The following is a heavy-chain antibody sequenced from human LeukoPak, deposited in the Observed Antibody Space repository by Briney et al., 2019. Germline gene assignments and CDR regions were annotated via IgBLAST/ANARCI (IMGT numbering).Heavy chain of an antibody. D-gene: IGHD3-22*01. CDR2: INHSGST. CDR1: GGSFSDYY. V-gene: IGHV4-34*01. CDR3: AKDLPRPYYLDSTDYYLPGG. J-gene: IGHJ4*02. Sequence: SETLSLTCAVYGGSFSDYYWSWIRQPPGKGLEWIGEINHSGSTNYNPSLKSRITISVDTSKNQFSLKLSSVTAADTAVYYCAKDLPRPYYLDSTDYYLPGGWGQGALVTVPS.